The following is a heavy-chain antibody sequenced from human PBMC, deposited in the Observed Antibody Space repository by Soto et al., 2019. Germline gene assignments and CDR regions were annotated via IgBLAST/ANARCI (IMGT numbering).Heavy chain of an antibody. J-gene: IGHJ3*02. V-gene: IGHV3-74*01. CDR2: IDTDGSYT. Sequence: EVQLVESGGGLVQPGGSLRLSRAASGFTFSGYWMHWVRQAPGKGLVWVSRIDTDGSYTNYADSVKGRFTISRDNAKNTLYLQMNSLRAEDTAVYYCARAYYYDSSGYIKDIWGQGTMVTVSS. D-gene: IGHD3-22*01. CDR3: ARAYYYDSSGYIKDI. CDR1: GFTFSGYW.